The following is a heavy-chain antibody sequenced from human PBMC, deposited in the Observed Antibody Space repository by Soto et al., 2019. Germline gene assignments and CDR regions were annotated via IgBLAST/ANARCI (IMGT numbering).Heavy chain of an antibody. CDR1: GFAVITSE. V-gene: IGHV3-48*03. D-gene: IGHD2-21*01. CDR2: ITTSGDTV. Sequence: QPGGSLRLSCAASGFAVITSEMNWVRQTPGKGLEWVAYITTSGDTVYYADSVKGRFTLSRDNAENSLSLQMNSLRADDTAVYFCARDSSCSGGDCYSPDWFDTWGQGALVTVSS. CDR3: ARDSSCSGGDCYSPDWFDT. J-gene: IGHJ5*02.